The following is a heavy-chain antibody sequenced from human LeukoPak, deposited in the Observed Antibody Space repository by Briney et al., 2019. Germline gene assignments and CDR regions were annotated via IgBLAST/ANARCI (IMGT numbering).Heavy chain of an antibody. CDR1: GYTFTGYY. CDR3: ARETTYGYYVY. V-gene: IGHV1-2*02. J-gene: IGHJ4*02. CDR2: INPNSGGT. Sequence: GASVKVSCTASGYTFTGYYMQSVRQAPGQGLEWMGWINPNSGGTDYAQKFQGRVTMTRDTSISTAYMELSRLRPDDTAVYYCARETTYGYYVYWGQGTLVTVSS. D-gene: IGHD4-17*01.